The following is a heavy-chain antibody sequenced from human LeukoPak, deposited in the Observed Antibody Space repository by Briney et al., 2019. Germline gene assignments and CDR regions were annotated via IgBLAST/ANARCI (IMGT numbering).Heavy chain of an antibody. CDR1: GGSISSGGYY. CDR3: ARGEGARDGYNYAGPFYFDY. CDR2: INHSGST. D-gene: IGHD5-24*01. J-gene: IGHJ4*01. Sequence: SETLSLTCTVSGGSISSGGYYWSWIRQPPGKGLEWIGKINHSGSTNYSPSLKSRVTISIDTSKNQFSLKLNSMTAADTAVYYCARGEGARDGYNYAGPFYFDYWGHGTLVTVSS. V-gene: IGHV4-39*07.